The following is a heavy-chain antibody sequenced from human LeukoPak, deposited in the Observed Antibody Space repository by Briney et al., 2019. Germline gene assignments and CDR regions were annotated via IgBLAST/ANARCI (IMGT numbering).Heavy chain of an antibody. V-gene: IGHV3-48*03. CDR2: VSSVGSTV. CDR1: GFTFSSYE. CDR3: ASLRGSGSHYVAPNTLDY. D-gene: IGHD1-26*01. Sequence: GGSLRLSCAASGFTFSSYEMNWVRQAPGKGLEWVSYVSSVGSTVYYADSVKGRFTISRDNAKNSLYLQMNSLRAEDTVVYYCASLRGSGSHYVAPNTLDYWGQGTLVTVSS. J-gene: IGHJ4*02.